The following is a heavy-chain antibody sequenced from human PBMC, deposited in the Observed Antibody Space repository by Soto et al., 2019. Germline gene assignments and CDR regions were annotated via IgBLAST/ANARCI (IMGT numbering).Heavy chain of an antibody. CDR1: GYNFTNYA. CDR2: LHTGTGST. D-gene: IGHD6-6*01. Sequence: ASVKVSCKASGYNFTNYALHWVRQAPGQSLEWLGWLHTGTGSTKYSQKFQGRLTITRDTSASAAYMELTSLRSEDTAVYYCARECGDFVLWFDHWGQGTLVTVSS. CDR3: ARECGDFVLWFDH. V-gene: IGHV1-3*04. J-gene: IGHJ5*02.